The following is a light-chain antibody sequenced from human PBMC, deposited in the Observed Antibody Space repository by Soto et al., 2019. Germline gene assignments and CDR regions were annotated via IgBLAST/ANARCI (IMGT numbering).Light chain of an antibody. CDR3: QQYNNWWT. V-gene: IGKV3-15*01. J-gene: IGKJ1*01. Sequence: EIVMTQSPATLSVTRGERATLSCRASQSISNNLAWYHQRPGQAPRLLIYGASTRATGIPARFSGSGSGTAFNLTISSLQSEDVAVYYCQQYNNWWTFGQGTRVEIK. CDR2: GAS. CDR1: QSISNN.